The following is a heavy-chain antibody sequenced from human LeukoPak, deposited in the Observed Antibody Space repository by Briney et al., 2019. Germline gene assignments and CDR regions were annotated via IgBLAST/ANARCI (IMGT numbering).Heavy chain of an antibody. D-gene: IGHD1-26*01. V-gene: IGHV3-7*01. CDR3: ARATYYHYYMDV. Sequence: GGSLRLSCAASGFTFSSYWMTWVRQAPGKGLEWVTNIKQDGSEKYYVDSVKGRFTISRENAKNSLYLQMNSLRADDTAVYYCARATYYHYYMDVWGKGTTVTVSS. CDR2: IKQDGSEK. CDR1: GFTFSSYW. J-gene: IGHJ6*03.